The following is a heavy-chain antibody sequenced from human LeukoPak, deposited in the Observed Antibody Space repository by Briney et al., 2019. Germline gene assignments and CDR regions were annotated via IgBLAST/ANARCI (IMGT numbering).Heavy chain of an antibody. J-gene: IGHJ4*02. V-gene: IGHV4-39*07. Sequence: PSETLSLTCTVSGGSISSSSYYWGWIRQPPGKGLEWIGSIYYSGSTYYNPSLKSRVTISVDTSKNQFSLKLSSVTAADTAVYYCAAGHHALAGDFDYWGQGTLATVSS. CDR2: IYYSGST. CDR3: AAGHHALAGDFDY. CDR1: GGSISSSSYY. D-gene: IGHD6-13*01.